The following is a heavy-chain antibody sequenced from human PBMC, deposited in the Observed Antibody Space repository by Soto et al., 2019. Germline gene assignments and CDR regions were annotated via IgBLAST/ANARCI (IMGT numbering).Heavy chain of an antibody. J-gene: IGHJ4*02. CDR3: TTSNLGVDF. Sequence: GGSLRLCCAASGLIFSDVWMTWVRQAPGKGLEWVGRIKTKPDDGTIDYAAPVRGRFTISRDDSKNTLYLQMTSLTPDDTGVYYCTTSNLGVDFWGPGTLVTSPQ. CDR1: GLIFSDVW. D-gene: IGHD1-1*01. CDR2: IKTKPDDGTI. V-gene: IGHV3-15*01.